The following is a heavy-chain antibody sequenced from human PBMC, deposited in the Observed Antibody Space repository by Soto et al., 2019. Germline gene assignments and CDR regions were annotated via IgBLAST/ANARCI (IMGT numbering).Heavy chain of an antibody. J-gene: IGHJ4*02. CDR1: GGFISSYY. D-gene: IGHD6-19*01. V-gene: IGHV4-59*01. CDR2: IYYSGST. CDR3: ARGIGSSGWYVLFY. Sequence: SETLSLTCTVSGGFISSYYWSWIRQPPGKGLEWIGYIYYSGSTNYNPSLKSRVTISVDTSKNQFSLKLSSVTAADTAVYYCARGIGSSGWYVLFYWGQGTLVTVSS.